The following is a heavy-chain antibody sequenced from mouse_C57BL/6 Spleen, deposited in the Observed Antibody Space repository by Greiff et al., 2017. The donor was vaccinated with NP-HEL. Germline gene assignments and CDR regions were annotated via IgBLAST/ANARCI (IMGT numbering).Heavy chain of an antibody. V-gene: IGHV5-6*01. CDR2: ISSGGSYT. Sequence: EVQGVESGGDLVKPGGSLKLSCAASGFTFSSYGMSWVRQTPDKRLEWVATISSGGSYTYYPDSVKGRFTISRDNAKNTLYLQMSSLKSEDTAMYYCARRGAGGYAMDYWGQGTSVTVSS. CDR1: GFTFSSYG. CDR3: ARRGAGGYAMDY. J-gene: IGHJ4*01.